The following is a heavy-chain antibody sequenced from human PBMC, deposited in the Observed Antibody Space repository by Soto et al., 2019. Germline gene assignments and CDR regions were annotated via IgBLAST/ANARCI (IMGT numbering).Heavy chain of an antibody. V-gene: IGHV3-21*01. CDR1: GFIFSSYS. Sequence: EVQLVESGGGLVKPGGSLRLSCAASGFIFSSYSMNWVRQPPGKVPEWVSSISSSGTYIYYADSVKGRFTISRDNAKNSLYLEVNSLRAEDTAVYYCAGTNRGTANTPAFDIWGQGTMVTVSA. CDR3: AGTNRGTANTPAFDI. J-gene: IGHJ3*02. CDR2: ISSSGTYI. D-gene: IGHD1-7*01.